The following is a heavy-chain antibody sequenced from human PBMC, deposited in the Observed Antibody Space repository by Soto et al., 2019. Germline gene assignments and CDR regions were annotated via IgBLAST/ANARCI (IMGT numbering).Heavy chain of an antibody. J-gene: IGHJ4*02. Sequence: GASVKVSCKASGYTFTRYAMYWVRQAPGQSLEWMGWINTGNGKTKYSEKFQGRVTITRDTSASTAYMELSRLRSDDTAVYYCVRVVAIPGYPDYWGQGTLVTVSS. CDR1: GYTFTRYA. V-gene: IGHV1-3*04. CDR2: INTGNGKT. D-gene: IGHD5-12*01. CDR3: VRVVAIPGYPDY.